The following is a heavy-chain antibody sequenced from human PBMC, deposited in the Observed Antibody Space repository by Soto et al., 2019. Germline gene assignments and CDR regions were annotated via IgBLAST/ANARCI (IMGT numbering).Heavy chain of an antibody. Sequence: EVHRLESEGTLIQPGGSLRLSCAASGFDFSTYGMNWFRQSPGKGLGCVSGITYSGDTTYYADSEKCRSTISRDNFKNTEYQQLNSLRPDDAAVYYCAKEWSGLSSVTSDYWGQGTLVTVSS. J-gene: IGHJ4*02. V-gene: IGHV3-23*01. D-gene: IGHD3-10*02. CDR2: ITYSGDTT. CDR1: GFDFSTYG. CDR3: AKEWSGLSSVTSDY.